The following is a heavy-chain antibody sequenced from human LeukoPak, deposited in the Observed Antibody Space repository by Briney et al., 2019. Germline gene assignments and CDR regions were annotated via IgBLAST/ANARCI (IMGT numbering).Heavy chain of an antibody. J-gene: IGHJ5*02. D-gene: IGHD1-26*01. V-gene: IGHV4-61*08. CDR2: IYYGGST. CDR3: ARLVGNWFDP. Sequence: PSETLSLTCTVSRGSISSGGYYWSWIRQHPGKGLEWIAYIYYGGSTYYNPSLNSRVTISVDTSKSQFSLRLNSVTAADTAVYYCARLVGNWFDPWGQGTLVTVSS. CDR1: RGSISSGGYY.